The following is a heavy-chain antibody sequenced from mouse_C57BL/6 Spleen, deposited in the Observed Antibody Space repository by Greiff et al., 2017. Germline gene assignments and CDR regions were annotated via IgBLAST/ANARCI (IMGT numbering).Heavy chain of an antibody. CDR3: SRSFYYYGSSYPYAMDY. D-gene: IGHD1-1*01. CDR2: IYPGSGNT. CDR1: GYTFTDYY. J-gene: IGHJ4*01. Sequence: VQLQQSGPELVKPGASVKISCKASGYTFTDYYINWVKQRPGQGLEWIGWIYPGSGNTKYNEKFKGKATLTVDTSSSTAYMQLSSLTSEDSAVYFCSRSFYYYGSSYPYAMDYWGQGTSVTVSS. V-gene: IGHV1-84*01.